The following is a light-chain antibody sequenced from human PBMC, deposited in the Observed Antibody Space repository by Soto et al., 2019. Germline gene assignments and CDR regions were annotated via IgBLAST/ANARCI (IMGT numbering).Light chain of an antibody. CDR3: SSYTSSSTVV. V-gene: IGLV2-14*03. CDR1: SSDVGGYNY. J-gene: IGLJ2*01. CDR2: DVN. Sequence: QSALTQPASVSGSPGQSISISCTGSSSDVGGYNYVSWYQHHPGKAPKLMIYDVNNRPSGVSNRFSGSRSRNTASLTISGLQAEDEGAYYCSSYTSSSTVVFGGGTKLTVL.